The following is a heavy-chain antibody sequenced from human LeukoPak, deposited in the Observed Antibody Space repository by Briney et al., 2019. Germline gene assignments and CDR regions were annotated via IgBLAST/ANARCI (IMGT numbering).Heavy chain of an antibody. D-gene: IGHD3-16*01. CDR3: AEGVRGGGGGIDV. CDR2: ISGSGVNT. J-gene: IGHJ6*02. Sequence: GGSLRLSCAASGFTFSNYAMNWVRQAPGKGLEWVSLISGSGVNTYYADSVKGRFTISRDTSKNTVSLQMNSLRGEDTAVYYWAEGVRGGGGGIDVWGQGTPGTGPS. V-gene: IGHV3-23*01. CDR1: GFTFSNYA.